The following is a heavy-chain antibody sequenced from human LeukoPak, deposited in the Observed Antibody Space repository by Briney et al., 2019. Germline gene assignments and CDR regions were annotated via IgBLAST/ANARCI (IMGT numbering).Heavy chain of an antibody. D-gene: IGHD6-13*01. Sequence: GGSLRLSCEASGFSFSGYDMHWVRQATGKGLEWVSAIGTAGDTYYSDSVRGRFTISRENAKNSLDPQMHSLRAGDTAVYYCARSPSYSSSWYALDSWGQGTLVTVSS. V-gene: IGHV3-13*01. CDR1: GFSFSGYD. CDR3: ARSPSYSSSWYALDS. J-gene: IGHJ4*02. CDR2: IGTAGDT.